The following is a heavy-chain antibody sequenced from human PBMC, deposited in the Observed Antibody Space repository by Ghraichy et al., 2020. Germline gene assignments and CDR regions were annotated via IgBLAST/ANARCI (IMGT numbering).Heavy chain of an antibody. CDR3: TRSIRLAGDAFDI. V-gene: IGHV3-49*03. CDR1: GFTFDDYP. J-gene: IGHJ3*02. CDR2: IRTKAYGGTT. Sequence: SLRLSCTASGFTFDDYPMAWFRQAPGKGLEWVSYIRTKAYGGTTEYAASVQGRFTISRDDSISIAYLQMNSLKTEDTAVYYCTRSIRLAGDAFDIWGQGTMVTVSS.